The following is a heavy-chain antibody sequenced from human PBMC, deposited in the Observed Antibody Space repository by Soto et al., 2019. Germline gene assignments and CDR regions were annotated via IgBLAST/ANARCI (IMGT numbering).Heavy chain of an antibody. V-gene: IGHV4-30-4*01. CDR2: IYYSGST. CDR1: GGSISSGDYY. D-gene: IGHD2-2*01. Sequence: TLSLTCTVSGGSISSGDYYWGWLRQPPGKGLEWIGYIYYSGSTYYNPSLKSRVTISVDTSKNQFSLKLSSVTAADTAVYYCARVLVPAAGIDYWGQGTLVTVSS. J-gene: IGHJ4*02. CDR3: ARVLVPAAGIDY.